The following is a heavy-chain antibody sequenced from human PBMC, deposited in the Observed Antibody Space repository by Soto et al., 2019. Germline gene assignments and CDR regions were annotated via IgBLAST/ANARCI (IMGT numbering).Heavy chain of an antibody. CDR2: IYHSGST. Sequence: PSETLSLTCTVSGGSISSSSYYWGWIRQPPGKGLEWIGSIYHSGSTNYNPSLKSRVTISVDKSKNQFSLKLSSVTAADTAVYYCAREYCSGGSCYDYWGQGTLVTVSS. D-gene: IGHD2-15*01. V-gene: IGHV4-39*07. J-gene: IGHJ4*02. CDR3: AREYCSGGSCYDY. CDR1: GGSISSSSYY.